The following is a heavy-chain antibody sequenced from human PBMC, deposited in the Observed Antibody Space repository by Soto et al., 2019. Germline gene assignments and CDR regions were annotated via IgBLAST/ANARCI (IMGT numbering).Heavy chain of an antibody. J-gene: IGHJ3*02. V-gene: IGHV1-18*01. Sequence: GASVKVSCKASGYTFTSYGISWVRQAPGQGLEWMGWISAYNGNTNYAQKLQGRVTMTTDTSTSTAYMELRRLRSDDTAVYYCARVRVLEERVVFQGAFNIWGQGKRATVS. CDR3: ARVRVLEERVVFQGAFNI. CDR1: GYTFTSYG. CDR2: ISAYNGNT. D-gene: IGHD3-22*01.